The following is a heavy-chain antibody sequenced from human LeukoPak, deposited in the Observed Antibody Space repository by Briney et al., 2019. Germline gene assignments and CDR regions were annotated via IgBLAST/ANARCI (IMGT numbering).Heavy chain of an antibody. J-gene: IGHJ5*02. D-gene: IGHD4-17*01. CDR2: IYYSGST. V-gene: IGHV4-59*12. CDR1: GGSISSYY. Sequence: SETLSLTCTVSGGSISSYYWSWIRQPPGKGLEWIGYIYYSGSTNYNPSLKSRVTISVDTSKNQFSLKLTSVTAADTAVYYCARVFPYGDYYRALPYNWFDPWGQGTLVTVSS. CDR3: ARVFPYGDYYRALPYNWFDP.